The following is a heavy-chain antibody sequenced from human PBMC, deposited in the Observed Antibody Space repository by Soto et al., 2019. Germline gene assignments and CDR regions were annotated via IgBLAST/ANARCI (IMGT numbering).Heavy chain of an antibody. Sequence: QVQLVQSGAEVKKPGASVKVSCKASGYTFTSYAMHWVRQAPGQRLEWMGWINAGNGNTKYSQKFQGRVTITRDTSASTAYMELSSLRSEDTAVYFCARGILYNWFDPWGQGTLVTVSS. CDR3: ARGILYNWFDP. CDR1: GYTFTSYA. J-gene: IGHJ5*02. V-gene: IGHV1-3*01. CDR2: INAGNGNT. D-gene: IGHD2-15*01.